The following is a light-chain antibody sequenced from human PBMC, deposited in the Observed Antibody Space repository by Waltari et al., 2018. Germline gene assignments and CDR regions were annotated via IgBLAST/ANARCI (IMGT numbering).Light chain of an antibody. CDR1: TSPNQY. V-gene: IGLV3-25*03. CDR2: KIS. Sequence: SYELTQPPSVSVSPGQTARITCPADTSPNQYAFWYQQKPGQAPVLVIDKISERPSGVPERFSGSSSGTTATFTISGAQAEDEADYYCQASDTSGSDPVFGRGTKLTVL. J-gene: IGLJ2*01. CDR3: QASDTSGSDPV.